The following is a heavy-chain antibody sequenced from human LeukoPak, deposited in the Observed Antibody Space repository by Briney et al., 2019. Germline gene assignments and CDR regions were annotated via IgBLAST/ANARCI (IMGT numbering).Heavy chain of an antibody. CDR2: INHSGST. Sequence: SETLSLTCAVYGGSFSGYYWSWIRQPPGKGLEWIGEINHSGSTNYNPSLKSRVTISVDTSKNQFSLKLSSVTAVDTAVYYCARPSDYGDPYYFDYWGQGTLVTVSS. D-gene: IGHD4-17*01. CDR3: ARPSDYGDPYYFDY. CDR1: GGSFSGYY. J-gene: IGHJ4*02. V-gene: IGHV4-34*01.